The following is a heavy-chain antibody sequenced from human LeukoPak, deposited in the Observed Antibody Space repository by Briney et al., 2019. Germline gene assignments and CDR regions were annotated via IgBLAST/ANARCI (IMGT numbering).Heavy chain of an antibody. CDR1: GFTFSNYA. CDR3: AKEPTYFYGSGSFSHYFDY. Sequence: GGSLRLSCAASGFTFSNYAMTWVRQAPGKGLEWVSSISNSGGSTYYADSVKGRFTISSDNSKNTLFLQMNSLRAEDTAVYYCAKEPTYFYGSGSFSHYFDYGGQGTLVTASS. J-gene: IGHJ4*02. V-gene: IGHV3-23*01. CDR2: ISNSGGST. D-gene: IGHD3-10*01.